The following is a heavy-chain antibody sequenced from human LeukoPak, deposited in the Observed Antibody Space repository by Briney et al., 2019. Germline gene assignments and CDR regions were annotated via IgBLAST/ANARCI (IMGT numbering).Heavy chain of an antibody. CDR1: GGSISSYY. J-gene: IGHJ6*02. Sequence: PSETLSLTCTVSGGSISSYYWSWIRQPPGKGLEWIGYIYYSGSTNYNPSLKSRVTISVDTSKNQFSLKLSSVTAADTAVYYCARVGDLWFGESPYYYYGVDVWGQGTTVTVSS. V-gene: IGHV4-59*08. CDR2: IYYSGST. CDR3: ARVGDLWFGESPYYYYGVDV. D-gene: IGHD3-10*01.